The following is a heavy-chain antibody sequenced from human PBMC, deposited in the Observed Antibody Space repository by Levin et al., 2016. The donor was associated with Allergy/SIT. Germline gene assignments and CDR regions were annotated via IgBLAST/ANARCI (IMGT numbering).Heavy chain of an antibody. J-gene: IGHJ6*02. Sequence: WVRQAPGQGLEWMGGIIPIFGTANYAQKFQGRVTITADESTSTAYMELSSLRSEDTAVYYCARRAGEKYYDYVWAQDYYYYGMDVWGQGTTVTVSS. CDR2: IIPIFGTA. D-gene: IGHD3-16*01. V-gene: IGHV1-69*01. CDR3: ARRAGEKYYDYVWAQDYYYYGMDV.